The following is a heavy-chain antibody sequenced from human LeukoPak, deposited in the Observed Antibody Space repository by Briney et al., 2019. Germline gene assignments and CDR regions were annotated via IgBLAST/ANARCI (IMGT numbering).Heavy chain of an antibody. D-gene: IGHD3-3*01. CDR1: GGSISNYY. V-gene: IGHV4-59*01. CDR2: IYYSGST. Sequence: SETLSLTCTVYGGSISNYYWSWLRQPPGKGLEWIGYIYYSGSTNYNPSLKSRVTISVDTSKNQFSLKLSSVTAADTAIYYCARGVGVRPVDVWGQGTTATVSS. CDR3: ARGVGVRPVDV. J-gene: IGHJ6*02.